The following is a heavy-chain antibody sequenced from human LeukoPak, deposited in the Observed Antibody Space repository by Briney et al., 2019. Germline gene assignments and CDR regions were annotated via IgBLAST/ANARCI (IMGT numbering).Heavy chain of an antibody. CDR3: ARAYPKSGSYFDY. CDR2: ISAYNGNT. CDR1: GYTFTSYG. J-gene: IGHJ4*02. Sequence: GASVKVSCKASGYTFTSYGISWVRQAPGQGLEWMGWISAYNGNTNYAQKFQGRVTMTRDTSTSTVYMELSSLRSEDTAVYYCARAYPKSGSYFDYWGQGTLVTVSS. D-gene: IGHD1-26*01. V-gene: IGHV1-18*01.